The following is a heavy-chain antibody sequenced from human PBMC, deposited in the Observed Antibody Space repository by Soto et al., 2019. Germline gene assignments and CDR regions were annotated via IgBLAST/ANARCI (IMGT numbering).Heavy chain of an antibody. CDR3: ASRLTEATTTGDGFDI. J-gene: IGHJ3*02. CDR2: IYYSGST. Sequence: QVQLQESGPGLVKPSETLSLTCTVSNGSIVNYYWSWIRQPPGKGLEWIGFIYYSGSTNYNPSIKSRVTISVDMSKNQRSLRLSTVTAADTAVYYCASRLTEATTTGDGFDIWGQGTMVTVSS. D-gene: IGHD3-9*01. CDR1: NGSIVNYY. V-gene: IGHV4-59*01.